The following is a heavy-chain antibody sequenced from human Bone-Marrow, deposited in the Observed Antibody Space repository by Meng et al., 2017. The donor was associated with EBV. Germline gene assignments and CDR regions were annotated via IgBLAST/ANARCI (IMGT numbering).Heavy chain of an antibody. J-gene: IGHJ4*02. CDR2: LIPMFGAP. V-gene: IGHV1-69*01. Sequence: QGQLVQSAAEGKKPGSSVKVSCKTSGGTFSSYAISWVRQAPGQGLEWMGGLIPMFGAPNYAQKFQDRVTITADESTSTHYMDLTSLRSEDTAVYYCASESGRGYTPDYWGQGTLVTVSS. CDR3: ASESGRGYTPDY. CDR1: GGTFSSYA. D-gene: IGHD5-12*01.